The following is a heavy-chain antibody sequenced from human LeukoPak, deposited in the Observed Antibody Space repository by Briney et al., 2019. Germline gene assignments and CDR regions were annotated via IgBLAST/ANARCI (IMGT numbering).Heavy chain of an antibody. CDR1: GGSISSYY. D-gene: IGHD3-10*01. CDR3: ARGAYYYGSGSYYTN. J-gene: IGHJ4*02. CDR2: IYTSGST. V-gene: IGHV4-4*07. Sequence: SETLSLTCTVSGGSISSYYWSWIRQPAGKGLEWIGRIYTSGSTNYNPSLRSRVTMSVDTSKNQFSLKLSSVTAADTAVYYCARGAYYYGSGSYYTNWGQGTLVTVSS.